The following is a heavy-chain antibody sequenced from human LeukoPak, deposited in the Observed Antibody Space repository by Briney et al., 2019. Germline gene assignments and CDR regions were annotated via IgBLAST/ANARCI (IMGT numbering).Heavy chain of an antibody. CDR1: GFSLSTSGMC. V-gene: IGHV2-70*11. CDR2: IDWDDDK. CDR3: ARLNSMYSSGWYGIDY. J-gene: IGHJ4*02. Sequence: SGPTLVNPTQTLTLTCTFSGFSLSTSGMCVSWIRQPPGKALEWLARIDWDDDKYYSTSLKTRLTISKDTSKNQVVLTMTNMDPVDTATYYCARLNSMYSSGWYGIDYWGQGTLVTVSS. D-gene: IGHD6-19*01.